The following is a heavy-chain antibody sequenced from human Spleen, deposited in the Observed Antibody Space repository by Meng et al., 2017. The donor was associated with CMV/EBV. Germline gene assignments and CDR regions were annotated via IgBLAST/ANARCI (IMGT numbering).Heavy chain of an antibody. V-gene: IGHV3-43*01. CDR1: GFTFDDYT. CDR2: ISWDGGRT. CDR3: AKGIAAARGRWFDP. D-gene: IGHD6-13*01. J-gene: IGHJ5*02. Sequence: GESLKISCVASGFTFDDYTMHWVRQAPGKGLEWVSLISWDGGRTNYADSVKGRFTISRDNAKNSLYLQMNSLRAEDTALYYCAKGIAAARGRWFDPWGQGTLVTVSS.